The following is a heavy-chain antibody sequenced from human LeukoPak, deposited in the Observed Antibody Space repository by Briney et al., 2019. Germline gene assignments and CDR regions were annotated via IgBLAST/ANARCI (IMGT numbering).Heavy chain of an antibody. V-gene: IGHV4-59*11. D-gene: IGHD5-12*01. Sequence: SETLSLTCTVSGGSISSHYWSWIRQPPGKGLEWIGYIYYSGSTNYNPSLKSRVTISVDTSKNQFSLKLSSVTAADTAAYYCAGLKGHSGYDYFDYWGQGTLVTVSS. J-gene: IGHJ4*02. CDR3: AGLKGHSGYDYFDY. CDR1: GGSISSHY. CDR2: IYYSGST.